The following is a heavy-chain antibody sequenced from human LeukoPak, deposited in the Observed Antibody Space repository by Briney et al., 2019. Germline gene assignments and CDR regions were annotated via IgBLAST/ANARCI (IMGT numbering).Heavy chain of an antibody. V-gene: IGHV1-2*02. J-gene: IGHJ6*03. CDR3: ARGPGYSYYYYMDV. Sequence: GASVKVSCKASGYTFTGYYMHWVRQAPGQGLEWMGWINPNSGGTYFAQKFQGRVTMTTDTSTSTAYMELRSLRSDDTAVYYCARGPGYSYYYYMDVWGKGTTVTVSS. CDR2: INPNSGGT. CDR1: GYTFTGYY.